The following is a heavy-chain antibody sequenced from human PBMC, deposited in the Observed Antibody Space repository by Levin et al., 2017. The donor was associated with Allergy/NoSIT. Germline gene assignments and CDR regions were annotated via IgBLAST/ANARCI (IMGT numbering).Heavy chain of an antibody. CDR1: GFTFSSYA. D-gene: IGHD3-3*01. J-gene: IGHJ4*02. V-gene: IGHV3-30*04. CDR2: ISYDGSNK. Sequence: GGSLRLSCAASGFTFSSYAMHWVRQAPGKGLEWVAVISYDGSNKYYADSVKGRFTISRDNSKNTLYLQMNSLRAEDTAVYYCARDAVDFWSGYSTFFDYWGQGTLVTVSS. CDR3: ARDAVDFWSGYSTFFDY.